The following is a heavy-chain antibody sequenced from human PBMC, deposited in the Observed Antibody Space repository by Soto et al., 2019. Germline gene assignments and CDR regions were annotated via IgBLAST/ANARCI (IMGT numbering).Heavy chain of an antibody. V-gene: IGHV4-61*01. CDR1: GGSVTNATYF. Sequence: QVQLQESGPGLVKPSETLSLTCNVSGGSVTNATYFWSWIRQPPGKVLEWIAFIYYTGRTKDNPSRKSRVTISVDTSKNQGSLNLRSVTAADSATYYCAGQLWRQPPPGMNYDYGMDVWGQGTPVLVSS. J-gene: IGHJ6*02. CDR3: AGQLWRQPPPGMNYDYGMDV. CDR2: IYYTGRT. D-gene: IGHD7-27*01.